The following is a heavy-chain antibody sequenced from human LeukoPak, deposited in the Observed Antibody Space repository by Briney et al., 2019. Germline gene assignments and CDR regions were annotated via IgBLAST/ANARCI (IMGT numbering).Heavy chain of an antibody. Sequence: GGSLRLSCVASGFTFSSFAMAWVRQAPGKGLEWVSAISGSGVTTHYAGSVKGRFSISRGNSKSTLYLQMNSLRAEDTALYYCAKKVVVGATSPYSDFQDWGQGTLVTVSS. J-gene: IGHJ1*01. CDR2: ISGSGVTT. CDR1: GFTFSSFA. V-gene: IGHV3-23*01. CDR3: AKKVVVGATSPYSDFQD. D-gene: IGHD1-26*01.